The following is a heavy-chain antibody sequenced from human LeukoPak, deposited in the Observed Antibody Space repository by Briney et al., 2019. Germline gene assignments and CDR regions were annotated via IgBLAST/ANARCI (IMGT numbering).Heavy chain of an antibody. CDR2: LRAYNGNT. D-gene: IGHD3-22*01. J-gene: IGHJ4*02. CDR1: GSTFTSYG. CDR3: ARVQDTYYYDSSGYYPLDD. Sequence: GASAKLSCKPSGSTFTSYGMSWERQAPGQGLDWLVWLRAYNGNTNYAQKLQGIVTMTTDKSTSTAYMELRSLRSDDTAVYYCARVQDTYYYDSSGYYPLDDWGRGTLVTVS. V-gene: IGHV1-18*01.